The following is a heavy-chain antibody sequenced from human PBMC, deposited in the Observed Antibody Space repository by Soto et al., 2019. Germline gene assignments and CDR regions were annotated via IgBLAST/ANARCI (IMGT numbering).Heavy chain of an antibody. D-gene: IGHD7-27*01. CDR1: GGSIRSGGYS. V-gene: IGHV4-30-2*01. J-gene: IGHJ5*02. Sequence: QLQLQESGSGLVKPSQTLSLTCAVSGGSIRSGGYSCSWIRQPPGKGLEWIGYIYHRGSTNYNPSLKRRVTISVNRAKNQFSLKLSAVTAADTAVYYCARVPGPCGQGTLLTVSS. CDR2: IYHRGST. CDR3: ARVPGP.